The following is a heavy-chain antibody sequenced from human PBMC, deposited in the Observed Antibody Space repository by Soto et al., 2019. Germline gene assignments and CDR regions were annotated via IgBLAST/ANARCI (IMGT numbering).Heavy chain of an antibody. CDR1: GFTFSSYS. D-gene: IGHD2-15*01. V-gene: IGHV3-21*01. CDR3: ARDLIVATTYCSGGSCYEATDYMDV. J-gene: IGHJ6*03. Sequence: PGGSLRLSCAASGFTFSSYSMNWVRQAPGKGLEWVSSISSSSSYIYYADSVKGRFTISRDNAKNSLYLQMNSLRAEDTAVYYCARDLIVATTYCSGGSCYEATDYMDVWGKGTTVTVS. CDR2: ISSSSSYI.